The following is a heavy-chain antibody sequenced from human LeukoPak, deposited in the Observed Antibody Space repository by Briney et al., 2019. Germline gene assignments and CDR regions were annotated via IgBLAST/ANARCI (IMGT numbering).Heavy chain of an antibody. CDR2: IYTSGST. D-gene: IGHD2-15*01. CDR3: ASHPRSAVDPSYYGMDV. V-gene: IGHV4-4*07. Sequence: SETLSLTCTVSGGSISSYYWSWIRQPAGKGLEWIGRIYTSGSTNYNPSLKSRVTMSVDTSKNQFSLKLSSVTAEDTAVYYCASHPRSAVDPSYYGMDVWGQGTTVTVSS. CDR1: GGSISSYY. J-gene: IGHJ6*02.